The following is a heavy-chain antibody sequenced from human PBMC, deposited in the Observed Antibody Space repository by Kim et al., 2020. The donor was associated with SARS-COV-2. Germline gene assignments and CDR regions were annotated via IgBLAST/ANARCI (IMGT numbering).Heavy chain of an antibody. D-gene: IGHD6-13*01. J-gene: IGHJ5*02. CDR3: ARDFVGDEPIIAAAGTDWFDP. CDR2: ISSSSSYI. CDR1: GFTFSSYS. V-gene: IGHV3-21*01. Sequence: GGSLRLSCAASGFTFSSYSMNWVRQAPGKGLEWVSSISSSSSYIYYADSVKGRFTISRDNAKNSLYLQMNSLRAEDTAVYYCARDFVGDEPIIAAAGTDWFDPWGQGTLVTVSS.